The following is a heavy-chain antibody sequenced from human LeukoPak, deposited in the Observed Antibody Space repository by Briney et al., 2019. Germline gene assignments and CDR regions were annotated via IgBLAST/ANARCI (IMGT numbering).Heavy chain of an antibody. D-gene: IGHD1-26*01. Sequence: PGGSLRLSCAASGFTFSSYGMHWVRQAPVKGLEWVAVISYDGSNKYYADSVKGRFTISRDNSKNTLYLQMNSLRAEDTAVYYCAKRWDLDYWGQGTLVTVSS. CDR1: GFTFSSYG. J-gene: IGHJ4*02. V-gene: IGHV3-30*18. CDR3: AKRWDLDY. CDR2: ISYDGSNK.